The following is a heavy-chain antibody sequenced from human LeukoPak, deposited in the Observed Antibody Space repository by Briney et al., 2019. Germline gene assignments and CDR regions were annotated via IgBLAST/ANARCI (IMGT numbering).Heavy chain of an antibody. CDR1: GGSISSSSYY. V-gene: IGHV4-39*07. Sequence: SETLSLTCTASGGSISSSSYYWGWIRQPPGKGLEWIGSIYYSGSTYYNPSLKSRVTISVDTSKNQFSLKLSSVTAADTAVYYCARVASGSYHNSNWFDPWGQGTLVTVSS. CDR3: ARVASGSYHNSNWFDP. CDR2: IYYSGST. D-gene: IGHD1-26*01. J-gene: IGHJ5*02.